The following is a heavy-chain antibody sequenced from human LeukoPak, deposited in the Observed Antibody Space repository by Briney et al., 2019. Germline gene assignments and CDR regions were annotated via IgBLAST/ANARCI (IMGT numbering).Heavy chain of an antibody. CDR2: INHSGST. V-gene: IGHV4-34*01. CDR3: ARQTKGSRFCSGGSCYSRWFDP. CDR1: GGSFSGYY. J-gene: IGHJ5*02. Sequence: SETLSLTCAVYGGSFSGYYWSWIRQPPGKGLEWIGEINHSGSTNYNPSLKSRVTISVDTSKNQFSLKLSSVTAADTAVYYCARQTKGSRFCSGGSCYSRWFDPWGQGTLVTVSS. D-gene: IGHD2-15*01.